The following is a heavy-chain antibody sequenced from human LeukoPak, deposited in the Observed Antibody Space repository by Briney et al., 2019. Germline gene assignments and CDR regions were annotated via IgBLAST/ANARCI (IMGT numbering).Heavy chain of an antibody. J-gene: IGHJ3*02. CDR1: GYTFTTYY. CDR3: ARATVNDAFDI. V-gene: IGHV1-46*01. Sequence: ASVKVSCKASGYTFTTYYMRWVRQAPGQGLEWMGIINPSGGSTSYAQKFQGRVTMTGDTSTSTVYMELSSLRSEDTAVYYCARATVNDAFDIWGQGTMVTVSS. D-gene: IGHD4-17*01. CDR2: INPSGGST.